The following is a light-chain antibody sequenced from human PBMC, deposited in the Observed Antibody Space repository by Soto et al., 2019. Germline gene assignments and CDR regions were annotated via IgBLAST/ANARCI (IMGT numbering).Light chain of an antibody. CDR1: SSDVGGYNY. V-gene: IGLV2-8*01. CDR3: SSYAGSNNLVV. Sequence: QSALTQPPSASGSPGQSVTISCTGTSSDVGGYNYVSLYQQHPGKAPKLMIYEVSKRPSGVADRFSGSKSGNTASLTVSGLQAEDEADYYCSSYAGSNNLVVFGGGTKLTVL. J-gene: IGLJ2*01. CDR2: EVS.